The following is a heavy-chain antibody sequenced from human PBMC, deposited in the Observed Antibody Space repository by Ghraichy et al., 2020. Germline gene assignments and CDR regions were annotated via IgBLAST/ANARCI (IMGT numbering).Heavy chain of an antibody. J-gene: IGHJ6*02. V-gene: IGHV3-74*01. CDR3: ARGGAEGSGAYYGMDV. Sequence: GESLNISCAASGFTFSSYWMHWVRQAPGKGLVWVSRMNSDGSRITYADSVKGRFTISRDNAKNMLYLQMNSLGAEDTAVYYCARGGAEGSGAYYGMDVWGQGTTVTVSS. CDR1: GFTFSSYW. D-gene: IGHD3-10*01. CDR2: MNSDGSRI.